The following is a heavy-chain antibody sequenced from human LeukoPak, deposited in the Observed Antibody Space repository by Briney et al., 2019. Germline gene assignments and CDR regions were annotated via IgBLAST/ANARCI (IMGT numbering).Heavy chain of an antibody. CDR3: TRDMYRSSWYVSAFGI. V-gene: IGHV3-49*04. J-gene: IGHJ3*02. Sequence: GGSLRLSCTASGFTFGDYAMSWVRQAPGKGLEWVGFIRSKAYGGTTEYAASVKGRFTISRDDSKSIAYLQMNSLKTEDTAVYYCTRDMYRSSWYVSAFGIWAKGQWSPSLQ. CDR1: GFTFGDYA. D-gene: IGHD6-13*01. CDR2: IRSKAYGGTT.